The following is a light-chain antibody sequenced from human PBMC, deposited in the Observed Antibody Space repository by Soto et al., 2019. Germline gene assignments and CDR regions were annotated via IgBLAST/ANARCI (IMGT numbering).Light chain of an antibody. Sequence: QSVLTQPPSASGSPGQSVTISCTGTSSDVGGYKYVSWYQQHPGKAPKLMIHEVNKRPSGVPDRFSGSKSGNTASLTVSGLQAEDEADYYCSSYAGSILVFGGGTKVTVL. CDR2: EVN. J-gene: IGLJ2*01. CDR1: SSDVGGYKY. V-gene: IGLV2-8*01. CDR3: SSYAGSILV.